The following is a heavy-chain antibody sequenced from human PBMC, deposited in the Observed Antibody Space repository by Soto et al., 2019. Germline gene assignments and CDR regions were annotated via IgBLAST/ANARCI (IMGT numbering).Heavy chain of an antibody. CDR1: GGSFSGYY. D-gene: IGHD3-10*01. CDR3: ARSPERITMVRGVRLYYYGMDV. J-gene: IGHJ6*02. CDR2: INHSGST. V-gene: IGHV4-34*01. Sequence: PSETLSLTCAVHGGSFSGYYWSWIRQPPGKGLEWIGEINHSGSTNYNPSLKSRVTISVDTSKNQFSLKLSSVTAADTAVYYCARSPERITMVRGVRLYYYGMDVWGQGTTVTVSS.